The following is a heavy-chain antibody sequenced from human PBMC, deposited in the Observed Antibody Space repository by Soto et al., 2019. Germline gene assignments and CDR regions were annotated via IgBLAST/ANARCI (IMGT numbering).Heavy chain of an antibody. CDR1: NASITSSGYY. CDR2: IYHSGST. Sequence: QVQLQESGPRLVEASQTLSLTCTVSNASITSSGYYWSWVRQPPGKRLEWIGYIYHSGSTFYSPSLQSRLTMSVDTSKNQFSLTLRSVTAADTAVYHCARMSGTYYVPDYWGQGTLVPVSS. V-gene: IGHV4-31*03. CDR3: ARMSGTYYVPDY. D-gene: IGHD1-26*01. J-gene: IGHJ4*02.